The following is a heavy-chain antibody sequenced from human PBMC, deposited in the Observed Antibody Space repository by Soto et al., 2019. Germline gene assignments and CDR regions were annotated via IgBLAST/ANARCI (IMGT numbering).Heavy chain of an antibody. Sequence: PSETLSLTCTVSGDSISSYYWTWIRQSPGKGLEWIGYIYYSGSTNYNPSLKSRVTISVDTSKNQFSLKLSSLTAADTAVYYCASFMSTTGPAEYFQHWGQGTLVTVSS. V-gene: IGHV4-59*01. J-gene: IGHJ1*01. D-gene: IGHD1-1*01. CDR1: GDSISSYY. CDR2: IYYSGST. CDR3: ASFMSTTGPAEYFQH.